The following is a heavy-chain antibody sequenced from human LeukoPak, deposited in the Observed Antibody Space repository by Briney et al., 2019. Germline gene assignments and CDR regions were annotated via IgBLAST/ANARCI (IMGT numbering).Heavy chain of an antibody. J-gene: IGHJ3*02. CDR3: ARRALPPAYCGGDCFDAFDI. Sequence: PGASLQISCKGSGYMFTSYWISWVRQLPGKVLEWMGRIDPSDSYTNYSPSFQGHVTISADKSISTAYLQWSSLKASDTAMYYCARRALPPAYCGGDCFDAFDIWGQGTMVTVSS. CDR1: GYMFTSYW. D-gene: IGHD2-21*02. CDR2: IDPSDSYT. V-gene: IGHV5-10-1*01.